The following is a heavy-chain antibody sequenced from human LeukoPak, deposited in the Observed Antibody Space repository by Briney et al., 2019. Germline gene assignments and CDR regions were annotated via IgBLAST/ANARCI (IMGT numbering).Heavy chain of an antibody. CDR2: ILGGGGT. CDR1: GLIFHNYA. D-gene: IGHD4-17*01. J-gene: IGHJ3*01. CDR3: GQDPNGNYIGAFDF. V-gene: IGHV3-23*01. Sequence: PAGSLRPSCAASGLIFHNYALVWIRRAPGKGPEWVSAILGGGGTFYADAVKGRFTISRDNSKNTLYLQMNSLRAEDTATYYCGQDPNGNYIGAFDFWGRGTMVTVSS.